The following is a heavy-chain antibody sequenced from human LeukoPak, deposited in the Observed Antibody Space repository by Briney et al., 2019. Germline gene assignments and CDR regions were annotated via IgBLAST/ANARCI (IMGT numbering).Heavy chain of an antibody. Sequence: GGSLRLSCAASGFTFSIYSMNWVRQAPGKGLEWVSYISSSSSTKYYADSVKGRFTISRDNAKNSLYLQMNSLRAEDTAVYYCAREWADDYGDYYAFDIWGQGTMVTVSS. CDR2: ISSSSSTK. CDR3: AREWADDYGDYYAFDI. CDR1: GFTFSIYS. J-gene: IGHJ3*02. D-gene: IGHD4-17*01. V-gene: IGHV3-48*01.